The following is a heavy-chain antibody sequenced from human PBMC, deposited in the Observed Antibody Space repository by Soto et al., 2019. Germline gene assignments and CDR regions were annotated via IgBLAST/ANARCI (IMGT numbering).Heavy chain of an antibody. D-gene: IGHD3-10*01. CDR3: ARVGGFGATTIDY. Sequence: SETLSLTCTFSGGSISSGYYYWSWIRQPPGKGLEWIGYIYYSGSTYYNPSLKSRVTISVDTSKNQFSLKLSSVTAADTAVYYCARVGGFGATTIDYWGQGTLVTVSS. CDR2: IYYSGST. V-gene: IGHV4-30-4*01. J-gene: IGHJ4*02. CDR1: GGSISSGYYY.